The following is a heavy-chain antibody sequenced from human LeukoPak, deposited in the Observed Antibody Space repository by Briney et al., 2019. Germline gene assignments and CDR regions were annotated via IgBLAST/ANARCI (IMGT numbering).Heavy chain of an antibody. Sequence: GGSLRLSCAASGFTFSRYSMNWVRQAPGKGLEWVSSISISSNYIYYTDPVKGRFTISRDNAKNSLYLQMNSPRAEDTAVYYCARGSRFGVVERDAFDIWGQGTMVTVSS. CDR1: GFTFSRYS. J-gene: IGHJ3*02. D-gene: IGHD3-3*01. V-gene: IGHV3-21*01. CDR3: ARGSRFGVVERDAFDI. CDR2: ISISSNYI.